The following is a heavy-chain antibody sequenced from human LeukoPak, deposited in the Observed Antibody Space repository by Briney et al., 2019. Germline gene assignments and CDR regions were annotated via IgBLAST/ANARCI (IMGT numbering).Heavy chain of an antibody. D-gene: IGHD3-9*01. CDR1: NVSISSKSYY. V-gene: IGHV4-39*01. CDR3: ATSGDILTGYQKVTLAY. Sequence: SETLSLTCIVSNVSISSKSYYWGWIRQSPGKGLEWIGSIYYSGTTCYNPSLKSRVTISVDTSKNQFSLDLTSVTAADTAVYYCATSGDILTGYQKVTLAYWGQGTLVSVSS. J-gene: IGHJ4*02. CDR2: IYYSGTT.